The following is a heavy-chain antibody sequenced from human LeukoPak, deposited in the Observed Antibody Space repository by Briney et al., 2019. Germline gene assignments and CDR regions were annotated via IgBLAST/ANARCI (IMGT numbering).Heavy chain of an antibody. V-gene: IGHV3-53*01. CDR2: IFPDGQT. CDR3: ARANPVYGDFDY. J-gene: IGHJ4*02. Sequence: GGSLRLSCALSGLTVNDNYMSWVRQAPGKGLEWVSLIFPDGQTYYADFVQGRFSISRDMSRNILFLDMSSLRAEDTAVLFCARANPVYGDFDYWGQGTLVTVSS. CDR1: GLTVNDNY. D-gene: IGHD4-17*01.